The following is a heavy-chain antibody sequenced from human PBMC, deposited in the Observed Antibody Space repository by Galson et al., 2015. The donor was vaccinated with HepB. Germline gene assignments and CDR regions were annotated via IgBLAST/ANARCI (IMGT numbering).Heavy chain of an antibody. CDR1: GDSVRSDSYH. CDR2: VYYKGST. D-gene: IGHD3-22*01. J-gene: IGHJ4*02. Sequence: TLSLTCTVSGDSVRSDSYHWSWIRQPPGEGLEWIGSVYYKGSTNYSPSLTSRATISLDTSKNQFSLKLNSVTAADTAMYYCARVDWSYYHFSSHYSGYFDYWGQGTLVTVSS. V-gene: IGHV4-61*01. CDR3: ARVDWSYYHFSSHYSGYFDY.